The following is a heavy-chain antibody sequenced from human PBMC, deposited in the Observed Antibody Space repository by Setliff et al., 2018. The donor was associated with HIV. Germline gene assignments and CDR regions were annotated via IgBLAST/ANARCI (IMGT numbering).Heavy chain of an antibody. D-gene: IGHD6-6*01. Sequence: PGGSLSPSCAASGFSVSTYWMHWVRQAPGKVLEWVANIEKDGSEKYYVDSVKNRFTISRDNAKTSLYLQMNSLRAEDTAGYYCAKGHYSSSFAWGQGALVTVSS. CDR2: IEKDGSEK. CDR1: GFSVSTYW. CDR3: AKGHYSSSFA. V-gene: IGHV3-7*03. J-gene: IGHJ4*02.